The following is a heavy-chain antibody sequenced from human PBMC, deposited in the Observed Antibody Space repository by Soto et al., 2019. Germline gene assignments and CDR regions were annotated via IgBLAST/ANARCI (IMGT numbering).Heavy chain of an antibody. CDR3: ARDRVESGYPEYFQH. Sequence: EVQLVESGGGLIQPGGSLRLSCAASGFTVSSNYMSWVRQAPGKGLEWVSVIYSGGSTYYADSVKGRFTISRDNSNNTLYLQMYGLIAEVTAVYYCARDRVESGYPEYFQHWGQGTLVTVSS. J-gene: IGHJ1*01. V-gene: IGHV3-53*01. CDR2: IYSGGST. CDR1: GFTVSSNY. D-gene: IGHD3-22*01.